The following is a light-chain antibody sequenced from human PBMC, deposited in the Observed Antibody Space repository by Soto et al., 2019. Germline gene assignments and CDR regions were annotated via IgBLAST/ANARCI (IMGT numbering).Light chain of an antibody. J-gene: IGLJ1*01. CDR1: SSNIGAGYD. V-gene: IGLV1-40*01. Sequence: QCVLTQPPSVSGAPGERVTISCTGSSSNIGAGYDVHWYQQIPGTAPKLLSFGNGNRPSGVPDRFSGSKSDTSASLAITALTAEDEAASYSQTYDSSLSGLFVVGTGTKV. CDR3: QTYDSSLSGLFV. CDR2: GNG.